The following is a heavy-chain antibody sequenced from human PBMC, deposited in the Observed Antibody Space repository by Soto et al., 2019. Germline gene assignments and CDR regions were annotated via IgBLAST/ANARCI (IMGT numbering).Heavy chain of an antibody. CDR2: IFSSGST. CDR1: GDSISSFY. V-gene: IGHV4-59*01. J-gene: IGHJ4*02. D-gene: IGHD2-2*01. CDR3: ARVGYCSSTPCWPIGYFEY. Sequence: QVQLQESGPGLVKPSETLSLTCTVCGDSISSFYWTWIRQPPGKGLEWVGYIFSSGSTNYNPSLKSRVTISVDTSENQFSLKLTSVTAADTAVYYCARVGYCSSTPCWPIGYFEYWGQGTLVTVSS.